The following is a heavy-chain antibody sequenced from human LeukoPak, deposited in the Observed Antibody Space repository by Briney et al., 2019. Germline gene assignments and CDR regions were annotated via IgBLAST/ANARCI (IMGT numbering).Heavy chain of an antibody. CDR3: AKGLNNFPYNYYMDV. D-gene: IGHD1-20*01. CDR1: GFTSGTYD. CDR2: MWYDGSEE. Sequence: GGSLRLSCVASGFTSGTYDIHWVRQAPGKGLEWVALMWYDGSEEYCADSLKDRLIISRDNSKDTLYLQMNRLRVEDTAVYYCAKGLNNFPYNYYMDVWGKGTTVTGSS. V-gene: IGHV3-33*06. J-gene: IGHJ6*03.